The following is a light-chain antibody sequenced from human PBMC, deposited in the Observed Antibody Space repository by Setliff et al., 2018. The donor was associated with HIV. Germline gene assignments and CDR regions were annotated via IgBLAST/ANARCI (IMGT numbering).Light chain of an antibody. CDR3: SSYAITNTLP. Sequence: QSALTQPASVSGSPGQSITISCTGTSSDVGGYSHVSWYQQHPGKAPKLIIYEVRNRPSGVSNRFSGSKSGNTASLTISGLQAEDGADYYCSSYAITNTLPFGTGTKV. CDR2: EVR. J-gene: IGLJ1*01. CDR1: SSDVGGYSH. V-gene: IGLV2-14*01.